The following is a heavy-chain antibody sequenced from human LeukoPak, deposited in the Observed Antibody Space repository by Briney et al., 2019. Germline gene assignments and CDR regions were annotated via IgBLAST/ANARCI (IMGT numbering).Heavy chain of an antibody. CDR2: IYHSGST. J-gene: IGHJ4*02. Sequence: PSETLSLTCAVSGGSISSGGYSWSWIRQPPGKGLEWIGYIYHSGSTCYNPSLKSRVTISVDRSKNQFSLKLSSVTAADTAVYYCASSQVGYCSSTSCYHYYFDYWGQGTLVTVSS. V-gene: IGHV4-30-2*01. CDR3: ASSQVGYCSSTSCYHYYFDY. CDR1: GGSISSGGYS. D-gene: IGHD2-2*01.